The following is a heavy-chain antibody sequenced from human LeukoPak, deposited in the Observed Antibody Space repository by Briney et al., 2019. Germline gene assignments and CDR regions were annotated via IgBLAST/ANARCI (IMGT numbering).Heavy chain of an antibody. CDR3: TTLRMITFGGVIAPDGFDY. CDR1: GYTLTELS. D-gene: IGHD3-16*02. J-gene: IGHJ4*02. V-gene: IGHV1-24*01. CDR2: FDPEDGET. Sequence: ASVKVSCKVSGYTLTELSMHWVRQAPGKGLEWMGGFDPEDGETIYVQKFQGRVIMTEDTSTDTAYMELSSLSSEDTAVYYCTTLRMITFGGVIAPDGFDYWGQGTLATVSS.